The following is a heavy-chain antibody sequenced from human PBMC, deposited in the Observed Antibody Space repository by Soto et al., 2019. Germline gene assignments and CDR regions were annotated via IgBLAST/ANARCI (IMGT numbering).Heavy chain of an antibody. Sequence: QLQLQESGPGLLKPSETLSLTCTVSGDSISTSNYYWSWIRQSPGKGLEWIGSVFYSGSSYYNPSLKSRGTISVDASRNQFSLRVNSVTAADTAVYYCASRKREEICSSGNCYFTYWGQGTLVNVSS. CDR2: VFYSGSS. J-gene: IGHJ4*02. V-gene: IGHV4-39*01. D-gene: IGHD2-2*01. CDR1: GDSISTSNYY. CDR3: ASRKREEICSSGNCYFTY.